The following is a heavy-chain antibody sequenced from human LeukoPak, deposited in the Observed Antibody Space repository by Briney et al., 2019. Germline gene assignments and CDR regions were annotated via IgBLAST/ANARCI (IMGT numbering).Heavy chain of an antibody. Sequence: GGSLRLSCAASGFTFSSYEMNWVRQAPGKGLEWVSYISSSGSTIYYADSVKGRFTISRDNAKNSLYLQMNSLRAEDTAVYYCGRETMVVNDAFDIWGQGTMVSVSS. CDR3: GRETMVVNDAFDI. CDR2: ISSSGSTI. CDR1: GFTFSSYE. V-gene: IGHV3-48*03. J-gene: IGHJ3*02. D-gene: IGHD4-23*01.